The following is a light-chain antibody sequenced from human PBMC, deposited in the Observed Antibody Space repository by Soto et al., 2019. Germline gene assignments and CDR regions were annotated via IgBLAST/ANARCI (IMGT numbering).Light chain of an antibody. CDR2: DVN. V-gene: IGLV2-14*01. Sequence: QSALTQPASVSGSPGQSITISCTRTGSDVGGYNFVSWYQHHPGRAPKLIIYDVNNRPSGVSNRFSGSKSGNTASLTISGLQAEDEADYYCSSYTGTTTLGFGTGTKVTVL. CDR1: GSDVGGYNF. J-gene: IGLJ1*01. CDR3: SSYTGTTTLG.